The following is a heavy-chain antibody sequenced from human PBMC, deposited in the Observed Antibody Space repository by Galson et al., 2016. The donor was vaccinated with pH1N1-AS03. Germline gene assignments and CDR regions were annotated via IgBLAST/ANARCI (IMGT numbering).Heavy chain of an antibody. CDR3: TQKYRANTNGRYAELGY. Sequence: SVKVSCKASGYTFTSYDINWVRQSTGRGLEWMGWMNPSSGNTGYAQTFQGRVTITRDTPIRTAYMELYNLRSADTAVYYCTQKYRANTNGRYAELGYWGQGTLVTVSS. CDR2: MNPSSGNT. D-gene: IGHD1-26*01. J-gene: IGHJ4*02. CDR1: GYTFTSYD. V-gene: IGHV1-8*01.